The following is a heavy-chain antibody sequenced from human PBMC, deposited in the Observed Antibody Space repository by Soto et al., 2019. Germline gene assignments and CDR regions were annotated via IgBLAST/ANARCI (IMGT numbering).Heavy chain of an antibody. Sequence: QVQLVESGGGVVQPGRSLRLSCAASGFTFSSCGMHWVRQAPGKGLEWVAVIWYDGSNKYYSDSVKGRFTIARDNSKNTLYLQMNRLRAEETAVYYCARDKRRPMVRGVTPSSDDAFDIWGQGTMVTVSS. J-gene: IGHJ3*02. V-gene: IGHV3-33*01. D-gene: IGHD3-10*01. CDR2: IWYDGSNK. CDR1: GFTFSSCG. CDR3: ARDKRRPMVRGVTPSSDDAFDI.